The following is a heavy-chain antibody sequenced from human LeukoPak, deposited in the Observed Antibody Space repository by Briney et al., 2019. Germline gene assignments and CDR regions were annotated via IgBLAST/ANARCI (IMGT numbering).Heavy chain of an antibody. V-gene: IGHV3-9*01. CDR2: ISWNSGSI. D-gene: IGHD1-7*01. CDR3: AKDMVAGTTEAFDY. CDR1: GFTFDDYA. Sequence: QPGRSLRLSCAASGFTFDDYAMHWVRQAPGKGLVWVSGISWNSGSIGYADSVKGRFTISRDNAKNSLYLQMNSLRAEDTALYYCAKDMVAGTTEAFDYWGQGTLVTVSS. J-gene: IGHJ4*02.